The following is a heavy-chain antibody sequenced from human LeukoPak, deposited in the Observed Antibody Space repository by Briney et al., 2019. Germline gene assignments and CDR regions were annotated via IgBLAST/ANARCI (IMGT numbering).Heavy chain of an antibody. CDR1: GFPFSNYW. D-gene: IGHD3-3*01. CDR2: IKYEGSEI. CDR3: EDLEWSEGGSYYMDV. Sequence: GGSLRLSCAASGFPFSNYWMTWVRQAPGKGLEWVEWVANIKYEGSEIYYIDSVKGRFTISRDNAKNSLYLQMNSLRVEDTAIYYCEDLEWSEGGSYYMDVWGKGTTVTVS. J-gene: IGHJ6*03. V-gene: IGHV3-7*01.